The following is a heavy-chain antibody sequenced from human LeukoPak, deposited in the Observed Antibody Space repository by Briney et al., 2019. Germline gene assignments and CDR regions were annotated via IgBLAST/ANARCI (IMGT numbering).Heavy chain of an antibody. Sequence: PGGSLRLSCAASGFTFSSYSMNWVRQAPWKGLEWVSSISSSSSYIYYADSVKGRFTISRDNAKNSLYLQMNSLRAEDTAVYYCARDTAYYDSSGYGYWGQGTLVTVSS. CDR1: GFTFSSYS. CDR2: ISSSSSYI. J-gene: IGHJ4*02. D-gene: IGHD3-22*01. V-gene: IGHV3-21*01. CDR3: ARDTAYYDSSGYGY.